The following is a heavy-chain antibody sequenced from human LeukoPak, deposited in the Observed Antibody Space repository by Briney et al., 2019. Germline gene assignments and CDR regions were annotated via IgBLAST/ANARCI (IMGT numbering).Heavy chain of an antibody. CDR3: AKVRDSSGSFGFDY. V-gene: IGHV3-23*01. Sequence: GGSLRLSCAAPGFTFSNYAASWVRQAPGKGLEWVSAISGSGGSTYYADSVKGRFTISRDNSKNTLYLQMNGLRAEDTAIYYCAKVRDSSGSFGFDYWGQGTLVTVSS. CDR1: GFTFSNYA. D-gene: IGHD6-19*01. CDR2: ISGSGGST. J-gene: IGHJ4*02.